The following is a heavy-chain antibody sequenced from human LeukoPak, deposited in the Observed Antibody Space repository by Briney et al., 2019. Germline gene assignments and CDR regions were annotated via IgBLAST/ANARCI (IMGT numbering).Heavy chain of an antibody. V-gene: IGHV4-4*07. Sequence: SETLSLTCTVSGGSINNYYWSWIRQPAGKGLEWIGRIYTRGCTNYNPSLKSRVTMSVDTSKNQFSLKLSSVTAADMAVYYCARLPTVTTGLGWFDPWGQGTLVTVS. D-gene: IGHD4-17*01. CDR3: ARLPTVTTGLGWFDP. J-gene: IGHJ5*02. CDR2: IYTRGCT. CDR1: GGSINNYY.